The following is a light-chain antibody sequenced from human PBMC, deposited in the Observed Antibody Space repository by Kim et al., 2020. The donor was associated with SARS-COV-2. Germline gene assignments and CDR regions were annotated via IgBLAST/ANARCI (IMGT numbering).Light chain of an antibody. CDR3: QQYGCSPTWT. CDR2: GAS. Sequence: EIVLTQSPGTLSLSPGERATLSCRASQSVSSSYLAWYQQKPGQAPRLLIYGASSRATGIPDRFSGSGSGTDFTLTISRLEPEDFAVYYCQQYGCSPTWTFAQGTKVDIK. V-gene: IGKV3-20*01. J-gene: IGKJ1*01. CDR1: QSVSSSY.